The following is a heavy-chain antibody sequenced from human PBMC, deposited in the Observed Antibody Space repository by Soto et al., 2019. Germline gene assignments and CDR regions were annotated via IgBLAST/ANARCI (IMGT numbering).Heavy chain of an antibody. CDR2: MNPNSGNT. CDR3: ARTYDFWSGSGYYYYMDV. CDR1: GYTFTSYD. J-gene: IGHJ6*03. Sequence: ASVKVSCKASGYTFTSYDINWVRQATGQGLEWMGWMNPNSGNTGYAQKFQGRVTMTRNTSISTAYMELSSLRSEDTAAYYCARTYDFWSGSGYYYYMDVWGKGTTVTVS. V-gene: IGHV1-8*01. D-gene: IGHD3-3*01.